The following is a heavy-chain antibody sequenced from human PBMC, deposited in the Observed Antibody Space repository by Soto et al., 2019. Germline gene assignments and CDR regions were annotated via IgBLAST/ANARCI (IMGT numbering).Heavy chain of an antibody. CDR1: GFTFSSYS. V-gene: IGHV3-64D*06. D-gene: IGHD3-10*01. J-gene: IGHJ6*02. CDR2: ISSNGGST. Sequence: XGCLRVSGAASGFTFSSYSMHWVRQAPGKGLEYVSAISSNGGSTYYADSVKGRFTISRDNSKNTLYLQMSSLRAEDTAVYYCVKAGDLLWFGELNIDYYGMDFWGQGTTVTVSS. CDR3: VKAGDLLWFGELNIDYYGMDF.